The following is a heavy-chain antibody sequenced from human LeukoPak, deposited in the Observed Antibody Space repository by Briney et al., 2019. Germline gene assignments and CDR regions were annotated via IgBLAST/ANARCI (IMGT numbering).Heavy chain of an antibody. CDR3: AKGATVGKEALHI. J-gene: IGHJ3*02. Sequence: ASVKVSCKASGYTFTGYYMHWVRQAPGQGLEWMGRIIPMIGTAKSAQRFQGRVTFTADTSTNTAYMELSSLTSEDTAFYYCAKGATVGKEALHIWGQGTLVTVSS. V-gene: IGHV1-2*02. CDR1: GYTFTGYY. CDR2: IIPMIGTA. D-gene: IGHD1-14*01.